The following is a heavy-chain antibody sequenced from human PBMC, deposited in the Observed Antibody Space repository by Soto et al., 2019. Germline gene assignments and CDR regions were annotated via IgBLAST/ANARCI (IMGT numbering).Heavy chain of an antibody. CDR3: TRETVAGITGLDY. V-gene: IGHV3-23*01. J-gene: IGHJ4*02. CDR1: GFNVGAFA. CDR2: ISVSDAFI. Sequence: EVQLLESGGDLVQPGGSLRLSCAASGFNVGAFAVNWVRRAPGKGLEWVSGISVSDAFIYYADSVRGRFSISRDASENILYLQMNSLRVDDTALYYCTRETVAGITGLDYWGPGTLVTVSS. D-gene: IGHD1-20*01.